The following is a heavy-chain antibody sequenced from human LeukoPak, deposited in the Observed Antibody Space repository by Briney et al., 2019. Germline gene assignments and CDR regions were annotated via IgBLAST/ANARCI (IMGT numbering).Heavy chain of an antibody. CDR2: IYPGDSDT. D-gene: IGHD3-3*01. V-gene: IGHV5-51*01. Sequence: GESLKISCKGSGYTFSSYWIGWVRQMPGKGLEWMGIIYPGDSDTRYSPSLQGQVTISVDTSIGTAYLQWSSLKASDTAIYYCARQNDFRLDYWGQGTLVIVSS. CDR1: GYTFSSYW. J-gene: IGHJ4*02. CDR3: ARQNDFRLDY.